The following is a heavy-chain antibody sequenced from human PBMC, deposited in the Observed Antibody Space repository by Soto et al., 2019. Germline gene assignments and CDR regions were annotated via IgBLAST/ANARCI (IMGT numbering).Heavy chain of an antibody. J-gene: IGHJ4*01. D-gene: IGHD6-19*01. CDR3: ARHDGFSSGWIFDY. CDR2: IYYHGNT. V-gene: IGHV4-59*04. CDR1: GDSISSYS. Sequence: PSETLSLTCTVSGDSISSYSWSWIRQPPGKGLEWIGTIYYHGNTYSNPSLKSRVTISVDTSNNQLSLKLRSVTAADTAVYYCARHDGFSSGWIFDYWGHGTLVTVSS.